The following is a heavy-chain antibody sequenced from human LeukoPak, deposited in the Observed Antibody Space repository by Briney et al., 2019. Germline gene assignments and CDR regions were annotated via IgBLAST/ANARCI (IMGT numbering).Heavy chain of an antibody. CDR1: GGSISSYY. Sequence: SETLSLTCTVSGGSISSYYWSWIRQPPGKGLEWIGYIYYSGSTNYNPSLKSRVTISVDTSKNQSSLKLSSVTAADTAVYYCASEVYGSWFDPWGQGTLVTVSS. CDR3: ASEVYGSWFDP. J-gene: IGHJ5*02. V-gene: IGHV4-59*01. CDR2: IYYSGST. D-gene: IGHD2-8*01.